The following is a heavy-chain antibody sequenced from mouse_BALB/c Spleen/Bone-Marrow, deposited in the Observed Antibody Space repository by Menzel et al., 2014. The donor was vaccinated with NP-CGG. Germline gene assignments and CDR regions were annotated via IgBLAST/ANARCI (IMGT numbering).Heavy chain of an antibody. Sequence: LVESGGGLVQPGGSRKLSCAASGFTFSRSGMHWVRQAPEKGLEWVAYISSGSSTIYYADTMKGRFTISRDNPKNXLFLQMTSLRSEDTAMYYCARARSTMITTGAMDYWGQGTSVTVSS. CDR1: GFTFSRSG. J-gene: IGHJ4*01. CDR2: ISSGSSTI. V-gene: IGHV5-17*02. D-gene: IGHD2-4*01. CDR3: ARARSTMITTGAMDY.